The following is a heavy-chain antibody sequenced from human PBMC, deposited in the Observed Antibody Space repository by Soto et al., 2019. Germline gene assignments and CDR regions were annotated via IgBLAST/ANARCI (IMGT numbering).Heavy chain of an antibody. V-gene: IGHV3-48*04. CDR2: ISSSTI. D-gene: IGHD2-21*01. CDR3: VRVGIVARPY. CDR1: GFTFNSYS. Sequence: VGSLRLSCAGSGFTFNSYSMNWVRQAPGKGLEWISYISSSTIYYADSVKGRFTISRDNDKNLLYLQMNSLKGEDTATYYCVRVGIVARPYWGQGTPVTVSS. J-gene: IGHJ4*02.